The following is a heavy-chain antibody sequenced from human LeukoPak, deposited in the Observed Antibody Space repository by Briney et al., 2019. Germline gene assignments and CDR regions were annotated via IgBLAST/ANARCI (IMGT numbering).Heavy chain of an antibody. V-gene: IGHV1-69*05. CDR2: IIPIFGTA. D-gene: IGHD4-17*01. CDR3: AVNLYGDYFGC. CDR1: GGTFSSYA. Sequence: ASVKVSCKASGGTFSSYAISWVRQAPGQGLEWMGRIIPIFGTANYAQKFQGRVTITTDESTSTAYMELSSLRSEDTAVYYCAVNLYGDYFGCWGQGTLVTVSS. J-gene: IGHJ4*02.